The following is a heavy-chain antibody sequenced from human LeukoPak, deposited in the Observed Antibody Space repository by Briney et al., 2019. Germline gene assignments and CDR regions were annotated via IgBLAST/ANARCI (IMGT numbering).Heavy chain of an antibody. D-gene: IGHD3-10*01. CDR2: IYSGGST. CDR1: GFTVSSNY. CDR3: AREVYTLWFGGFDP. V-gene: IGHV3-66*01. J-gene: IGHJ5*02. Sequence: GGSLRLSCAASGFTVSSNYMSWVRQAPGKGLEWVSVIYSGGSTYYADSVKGRFTISRDNSKNTLYLQMNSLRAEDTAVYYCAREVYTLWFGGFDPWGQGTLVTVSS.